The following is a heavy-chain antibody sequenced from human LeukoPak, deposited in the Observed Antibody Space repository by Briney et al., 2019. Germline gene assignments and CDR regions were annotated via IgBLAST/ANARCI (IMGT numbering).Heavy chain of an antibody. Sequence: SETLSLTCTVSGGSISRYYWSWIRQPAGKGLEWIGRIYTSGSTNYNPTLKSRVTMSVDTSKNQFSLKLSSVTAADTAVYYYARDRGESSSRTRWFDPWGQGTLVTVSS. CDR1: GGSISRYY. V-gene: IGHV4-4*07. CDR3: ARDRGESSSRTRWFDP. CDR2: IYTSGST. D-gene: IGHD6-13*01. J-gene: IGHJ5*02.